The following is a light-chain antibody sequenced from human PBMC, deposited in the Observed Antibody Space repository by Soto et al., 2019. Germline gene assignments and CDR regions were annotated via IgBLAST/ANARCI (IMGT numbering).Light chain of an antibody. V-gene: IGKV3-20*01. Sequence: EIVLTQSPGTLSSSPGERATLSCRASQSVSSSYFAWYQQKPGQAPRLLIYGASSRASGLPDRFSGSGSGTDFTLTIRRLEPEDFAVYYCHQYGSSPYTFGRGTKLEIK. CDR3: HQYGSSPYT. CDR1: QSVSSSY. J-gene: IGKJ2*01. CDR2: GAS.